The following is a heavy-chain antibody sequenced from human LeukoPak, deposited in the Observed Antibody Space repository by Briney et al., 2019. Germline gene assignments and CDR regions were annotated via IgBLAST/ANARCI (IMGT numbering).Heavy chain of an antibody. V-gene: IGHV7-4-1*02. CDR2: INTNTGNP. CDR1: GYTFTSYA. CDR3: ARVDLVRGVMAFDY. Sequence: ASVKVSYKASGYTFTSYAMNWVRQAPGQGLEWMGWINTNTGNPSYAQGFTGRFVFSLDTSVSTAYLQISSLKAEDTAVYYCARVDLVRGVMAFDYWGQGTLVTVSS. D-gene: IGHD3-10*01. J-gene: IGHJ4*02.